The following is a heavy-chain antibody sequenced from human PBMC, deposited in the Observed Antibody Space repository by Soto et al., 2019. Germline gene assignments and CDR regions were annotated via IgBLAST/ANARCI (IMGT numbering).Heavy chain of an antibody. CDR1: GYSFANSL. CDR2: VYVGDSDT. Sequence: AESLKISCKAYGYSFANSLIGCVRHIPGKGLEWMGVVYVGDSDTTYSPSFQGQDTIVADKSIYTAYLQWTRLKASDTAMYFWAGAISVRTRFVYWGQGTLVTVFS. D-gene: IGHD2-21*01. V-gene: IGHV5-51*01. J-gene: IGHJ4*02. CDR3: AGAISVRTRFVY.